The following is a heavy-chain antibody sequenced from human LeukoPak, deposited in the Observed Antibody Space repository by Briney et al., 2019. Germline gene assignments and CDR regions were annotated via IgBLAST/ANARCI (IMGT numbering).Heavy chain of an antibody. V-gene: IGHV3-23*01. Sequence: GGSLTLSCAGSGFTFSSYAMSWVRQAPGKGLEWVSAISDSGGSTYYADSGKGRFTIYRDNSKNTLYLQMNSLRAEDTAVYYCAKAQQQLVPGYYYGMDVWGQSTTVTVSS. CDR1: GFTFSSYA. D-gene: IGHD6-13*01. CDR2: ISDSGGST. CDR3: AKAQQQLVPGYYYGMDV. J-gene: IGHJ6*02.